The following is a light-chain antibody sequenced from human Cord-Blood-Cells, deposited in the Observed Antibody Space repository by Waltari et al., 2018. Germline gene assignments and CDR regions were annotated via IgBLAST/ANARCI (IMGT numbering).Light chain of an antibody. CDR1: QSVSSY. Sequence: EIVLTQSPATLSLSPGERATLSCRASQSVSSYLAWYQQKPGQAPRLLIYDASNRATGIPARFSGSESGTDFTLTISSLEPEDFAVYYCQQRSNWPPITVGQGTRLEIK. V-gene: IGKV3-11*01. CDR3: QQRSNWPPIT. J-gene: IGKJ5*01. CDR2: DAS.